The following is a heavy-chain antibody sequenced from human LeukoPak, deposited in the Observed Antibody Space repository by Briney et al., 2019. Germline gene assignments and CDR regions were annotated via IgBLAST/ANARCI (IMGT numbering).Heavy chain of an antibody. J-gene: IGHJ4*02. V-gene: IGHV4-34*01. D-gene: IGHD2-21*02. CDR3: ATRGVVVVTARPYYFDY. Sequence: SETLSLTCAVYGGSFSGYYWSWIRQPPGKGLEWIGEINHSGSTNYNPSLKSRVTIPVDTSKNQFSLKLSSVTAADTAVYYCATRGVVVVTARPYYFDYWGQGTLVTVSS. CDR1: GGSFSGYY. CDR2: INHSGST.